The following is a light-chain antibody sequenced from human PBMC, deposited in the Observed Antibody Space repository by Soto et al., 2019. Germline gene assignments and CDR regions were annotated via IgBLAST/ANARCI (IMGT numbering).Light chain of an antibody. J-gene: IGKJ4*01. V-gene: IGKV1-9*01. Sequence: IRLTQSPSSLSASVGDRVTITCRASQGISSYLAWYQQKPGKAPKLLIYGASTLQRGVPSRFSGSGSGTDFTLTISSLQPEYFATYYCQQLNSYLSLTFGGGTKVEIK. CDR2: GAS. CDR1: QGISSY. CDR3: QQLNSYLSLT.